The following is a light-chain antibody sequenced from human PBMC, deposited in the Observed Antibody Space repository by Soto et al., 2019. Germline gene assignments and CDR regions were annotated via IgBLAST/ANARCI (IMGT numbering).Light chain of an antibody. V-gene: IGKV1-5*01. CDR3: QQLDSFPLT. Sequence: DIQMTQSPSTLSASVGDRVTITCRASHSISSWLAWYQQKPGKAPNLLIYDASTLESGVPSRFSGSGSGAEFTLTISSLQPEDFASYYCQQLDSFPLTFGQGTRLEIK. J-gene: IGKJ5*01. CDR2: DAS. CDR1: HSISSW.